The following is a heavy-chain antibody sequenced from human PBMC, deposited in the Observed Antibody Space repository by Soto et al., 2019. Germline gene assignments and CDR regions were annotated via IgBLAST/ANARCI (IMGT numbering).Heavy chain of an antibody. CDR3: ARGLGYCSGGSCYSYAFDI. CDR2: ISYDGSNK. Sequence: QVQLVESGGGVVQPGRSLRLSCAASGFTFSSYAMHWVRQAPGKGLEWVAVISYDGSNKYYADSVKGRFTISRDNSKNTLYLQMNRLIAEDTDVYYCARGLGYCSGGSCYSYAFDIWCQGTMVTVSS. D-gene: IGHD2-15*01. J-gene: IGHJ3*02. CDR1: GFTFSSYA. V-gene: IGHV3-30-3*01.